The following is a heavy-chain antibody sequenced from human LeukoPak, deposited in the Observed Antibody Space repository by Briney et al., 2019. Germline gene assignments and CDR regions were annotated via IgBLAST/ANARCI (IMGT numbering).Heavy chain of an antibody. Sequence: ASVKVSYKASGGTFSSYAIRWVRQAPGQGLEWMGRIIPILGIANYAQKFQGRVTITADKSTSTAYMELSSLRSEDTAVYYCARDYDSSGYLVYWGQGTLVTVSS. V-gene: IGHV1-69*04. CDR1: GGTFSSYA. CDR3: ARDYDSSGYLVY. J-gene: IGHJ4*02. CDR2: IIPILGIA. D-gene: IGHD3-22*01.